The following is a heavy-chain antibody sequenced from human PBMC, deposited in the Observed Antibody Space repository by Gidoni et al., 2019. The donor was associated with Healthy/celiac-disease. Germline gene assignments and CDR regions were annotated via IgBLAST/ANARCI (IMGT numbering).Heavy chain of an antibody. V-gene: IGHV3-30*03. Sequence: VQLVASGGGVVQPGRSLRLSCAASGLTFSSYGMHGIGQAPGKGLEWVAVITYDGSNKYDADSVKGRITISRDNSKNTLYLQMNSLRAEDTAVYYCATDKELVGFDYWGQGTLVTVSS. CDR2: ITYDGSNK. CDR1: GLTFSSYG. D-gene: IGHD1-26*01. J-gene: IGHJ4*02. CDR3: ATDKELVGFDY.